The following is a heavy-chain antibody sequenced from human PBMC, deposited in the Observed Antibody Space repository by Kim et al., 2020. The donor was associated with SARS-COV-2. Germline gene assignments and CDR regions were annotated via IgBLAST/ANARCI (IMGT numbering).Heavy chain of an antibody. J-gene: IGHJ6*02. D-gene: IGHD6-19*01. V-gene: IGHV3-11*04. Sequence: KGRVTISRDNAKTSLYLQMSSLRAEDTAVYYCARDGVAVAGTYYYYGMDVWGQGTTVTVSS. CDR3: ARDGVAVAGTYYYYGMDV.